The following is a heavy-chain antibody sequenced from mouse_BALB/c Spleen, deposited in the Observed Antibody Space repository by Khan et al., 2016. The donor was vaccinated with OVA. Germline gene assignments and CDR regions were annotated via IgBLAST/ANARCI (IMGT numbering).Heavy chain of an antibody. D-gene: IGHD2-13*01. Sequence: VQLKQSGTVLARPGTSVKMSCKASGYTFTSYWMHWVKQRPGQGLEWIGAIYPGNSDTSYNQKFKGKATLTAVTSTSTAYMELSSLTNEDSAVYYCTRFGDLVAYWGQGTLVTVSA. V-gene: IGHV1-5*01. CDR2: IYPGNSDT. CDR3: TRFGDLVAY. CDR1: GYTFTSYW. J-gene: IGHJ3*01.